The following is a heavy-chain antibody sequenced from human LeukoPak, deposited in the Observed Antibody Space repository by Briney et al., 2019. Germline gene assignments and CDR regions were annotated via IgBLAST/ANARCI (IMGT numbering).Heavy chain of an antibody. CDR2: ISGSGGST. CDR1: GFTFSSYA. J-gene: IGHJ3*02. V-gene: IGHV3-23*01. CDR3: ARGGSYLSAFDI. D-gene: IGHD1-26*01. Sequence: GGSLRLSCAASGFTFSSYAMSWVRQAPGKGLEWVSAISGSGGSTYYADSVKGRFTISRDNSKNMLYLQMNSLRAEDTAVYYCARGGSYLSAFDIWGQGTMVTVSS.